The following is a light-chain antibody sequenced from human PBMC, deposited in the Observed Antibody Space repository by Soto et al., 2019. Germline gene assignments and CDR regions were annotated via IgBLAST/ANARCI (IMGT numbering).Light chain of an antibody. CDR2: GAS. V-gene: IGKV3-20*01. J-gene: IGKJ2*01. CDR3: QQYGSSPPYT. CDR1: QSVSSSY. Sequence: EIVLTQSPGTLALSPGERATLSCRASQSVSSSYLAWYQQKPGQAPTLVIYGASSTATGIPDRFSGSGSGTDFTLTISRLEPEDVAVYYCQQYGSSPPYTFGQGTTLEIK.